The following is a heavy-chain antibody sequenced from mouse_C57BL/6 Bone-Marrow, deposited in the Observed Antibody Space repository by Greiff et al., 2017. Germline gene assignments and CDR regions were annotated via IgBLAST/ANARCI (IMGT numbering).Heavy chain of an antibody. D-gene: IGHD3-3*01. CDR2: IYPGRGNT. CDR1: GYTFTDYY. V-gene: IGHV1-76*01. CDR3: ARRDRGGWFAY. J-gene: IGHJ3*01. Sequence: QVQLQQSGAELVRPGASVKLSCKASGYTFTDYYINWVKQRPGQGLEWIARIYPGRGNTYYNEKFKGKATLTAEKSSSTAYMQLSSLTSEDSAVYFCARRDRGGWFAYWGQGTLVTVSA.